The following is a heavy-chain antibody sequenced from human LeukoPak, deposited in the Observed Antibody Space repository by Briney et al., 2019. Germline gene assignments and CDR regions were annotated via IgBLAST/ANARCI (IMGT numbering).Heavy chain of an antibody. CDR3: ARDGWEGIVATSPLDY. J-gene: IGHJ4*02. CDR1: GGTFSSYA. V-gene: IGHV1-69*05. CDR2: IIPIFGTS. D-gene: IGHD5-12*01. Sequence: ASVKVSCKASGGTFSSYAISWVRQAPGQGLEWMGGIIPIFGTSNYAQKFQGRVTITTDESTSTANMELSSLRSEDTAVYYSARDGWEGIVATSPLDYWGQGTLVTVSS.